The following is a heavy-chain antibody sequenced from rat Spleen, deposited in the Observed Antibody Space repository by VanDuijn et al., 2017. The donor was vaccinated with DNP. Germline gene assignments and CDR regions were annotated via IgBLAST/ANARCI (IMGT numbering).Heavy chain of an antibody. J-gene: IGHJ2*01. D-gene: IGHD1-4*01. CDR2: ITYDGGST. Sequence: DVQLVESGGGLVQPGRSLKLSCAASGFTFSDYYMAWVRQAPTRGLEWVAYITYDGGSTYYRDSVKGRFTISRDNAKSSLYLQMDSLTSEDTATYYCATHGYGGYWGQGVMVTVSS. CDR1: GFTFSDYY. V-gene: IGHV5-20*01. CDR3: ATHGYGGY.